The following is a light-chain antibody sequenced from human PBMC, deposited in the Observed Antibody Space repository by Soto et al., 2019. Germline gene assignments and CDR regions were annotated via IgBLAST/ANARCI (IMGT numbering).Light chain of an antibody. J-gene: IGLJ1*01. CDR1: SSNIGAGYD. Sequence: QSLLTQPPSVSAGPGQRVTISCTGSSSNIGAGYDVHWYQQLPGTAPKLLIYGNSNRPSGVPDRSSGSKSGTSASLAITGLQAEDEADYYCQSFDSSLSAYVFGTGTKVHRP. V-gene: IGLV1-40*01. CDR3: QSFDSSLSAYV. CDR2: GNS.